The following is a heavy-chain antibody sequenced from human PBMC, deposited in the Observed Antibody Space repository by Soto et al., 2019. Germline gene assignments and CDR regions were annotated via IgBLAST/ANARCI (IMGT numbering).Heavy chain of an antibody. CDR3: ARGLYSSGWYDPCD. Sequence: QVQLVQSGAEVKKPGSSVKVSCKASGGTFSSYTISWVRQAPGQGLEWMGRIIPILGIANYAQKFQGRVTITADKSTSTAYMELSSLRSEDTAVYYCARGLYSSGWYDPCDWGQGTLVTVSS. V-gene: IGHV1-69*02. CDR2: IIPILGIA. CDR1: GGTFSSYT. D-gene: IGHD6-19*01. J-gene: IGHJ4*02.